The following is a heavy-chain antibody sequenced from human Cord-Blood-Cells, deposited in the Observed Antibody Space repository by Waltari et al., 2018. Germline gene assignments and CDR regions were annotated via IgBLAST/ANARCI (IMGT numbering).Heavy chain of an antibody. CDR1: GYTFTSYD. CDR2: INPNSGNT. D-gene: IGHD2-2*01. Sequence: QVQLVQSGAEVTKPGASVKVSCTAYGYTFTSYDINLVHQATGQGLDRMGWINPNSGNTGYAQKFQGRVTMTRNTSISTAYMELSSLRSEDTAVYYCARWNCSSTSCYAFDICGQGTMVTVSS. CDR3: ARWNCSSTSCYAFDI. V-gene: IGHV1-8*01. J-gene: IGHJ3*02.